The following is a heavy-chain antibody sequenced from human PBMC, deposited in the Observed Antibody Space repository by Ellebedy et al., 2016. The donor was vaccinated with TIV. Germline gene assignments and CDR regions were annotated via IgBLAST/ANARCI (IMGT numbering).Heavy chain of an antibody. CDR1: GFSLRSHW. J-gene: IGHJ3*01. CDR2: INSDGSNT. Sequence: GGSLRLSCAASGFSLRSHWMHWVRQAPGKGLLWVSSINSDGSNTRYADSVQGRFTISRDNARNTLYLHTNSLRVEETAVYYCAREIVASAKGGAFDVWGQGTMVTVSP. D-gene: IGHD4/OR15-4a*01. CDR3: AREIVASAKGGAFDV. V-gene: IGHV3-74*01.